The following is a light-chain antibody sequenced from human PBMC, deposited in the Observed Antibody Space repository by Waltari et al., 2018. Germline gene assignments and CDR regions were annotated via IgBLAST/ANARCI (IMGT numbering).Light chain of an antibody. CDR1: SSDVGGYNY. CDR3: SSYTSSSTLGV. CDR2: DVS. J-gene: IGLJ1*01. V-gene: IGLV2-14*03. Sequence: QSALTQPASVSGSPGQSITISCTGTSSDVGGYNYVSWYQQHPGKAPKLMIYDVSNRPSVVSNRFSGSKSGNTASLTISGLQAEDEADYYCSSYTSSSTLGVFGTGTKVTVL.